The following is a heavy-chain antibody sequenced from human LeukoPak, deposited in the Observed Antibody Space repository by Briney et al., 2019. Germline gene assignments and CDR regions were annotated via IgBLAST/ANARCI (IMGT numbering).Heavy chain of an antibody. D-gene: IGHD6-13*01. J-gene: IGHJ4*02. Sequence: GGSLRLSCAASGFTFRTYPMSGVRQVQGRGREWVSAISGSGGSTYYADSVKGRFTISRDNSKNTLYLQMNSLRAEDTAVYYCAKDPGGIAAAGYFDYWGQGTLVTVSS. V-gene: IGHV3-23*01. CDR2: ISGSGGST. CDR3: AKDPGGIAAAGYFDY. CDR1: GFTFRTYP.